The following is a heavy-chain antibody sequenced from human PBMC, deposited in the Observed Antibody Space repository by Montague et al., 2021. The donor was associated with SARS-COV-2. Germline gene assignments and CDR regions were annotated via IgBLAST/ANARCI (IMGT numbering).Heavy chain of an antibody. CDR2: INHSGST. Sequence: SETLSLTCAVYGGSFSGYYWSWICQPPGKGLEWIGEINHSGSTNYNPSPKRRVTISVDTSKNQFSLKLSSVTAADTAVYYCARVRYYGSGTSLGMDVWGQGTTVIVSS. J-gene: IGHJ6*02. V-gene: IGHV4-34*01. CDR1: GGSFSGYY. D-gene: IGHD3-10*01. CDR3: ARVRYYGSGTSLGMDV.